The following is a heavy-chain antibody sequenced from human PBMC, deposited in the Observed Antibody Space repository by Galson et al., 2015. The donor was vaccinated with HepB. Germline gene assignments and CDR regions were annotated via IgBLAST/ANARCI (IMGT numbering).Heavy chain of an antibody. CDR3: ARVGYFDWLLSTPDAFDI. CDR2: IYYSGST. J-gene: IGHJ3*02. CDR1: GGSISSYY. V-gene: IGHV4-59*01. D-gene: IGHD3-9*01. Sequence: ETLSLTCTVSGGSISSYYWSWIRQPPGKGLEWIGYIYYSGSTNYNPSLKSRVTISVDTSKNQFSLKLSSVTAADTAVYYCARVGYFDWLLSTPDAFDIWGQGTMVTVSS.